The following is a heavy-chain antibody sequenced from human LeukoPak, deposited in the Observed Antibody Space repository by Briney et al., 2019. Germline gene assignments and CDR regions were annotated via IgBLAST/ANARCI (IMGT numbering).Heavy chain of an antibody. Sequence: GSSVKVSCKASGGTXSSYAISWVRQAPGQGLEWMGRIIPILGIANYAQKFQGRVTITADKSTSTAYMELSSLRSEDTAVYYCARDHIDRELVSELVDYWGQGTLVTVSS. D-gene: IGHD1-26*01. CDR2: IIPILGIA. CDR3: ARDHIDRELVSELVDY. V-gene: IGHV1-69*04. CDR1: GGTXSSYA. J-gene: IGHJ4*02.